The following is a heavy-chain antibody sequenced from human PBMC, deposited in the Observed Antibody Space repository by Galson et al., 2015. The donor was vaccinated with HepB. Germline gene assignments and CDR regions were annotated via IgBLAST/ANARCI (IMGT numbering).Heavy chain of an antibody. D-gene: IGHD6-19*01. J-gene: IGHJ4*02. CDR2: ISGSGGST. CDR3: AKGAQWPVTGLVDY. CDR1: GFTFSSYA. Sequence: SLSLSCAASGFTFSSYAMSWVRQAPGKGLEWVSAISGSGGSTYYADSVKGRFTISRDNSKNTLYLQMNSLRAEDTAVYYCAKGAQWPVTGLVDYWGQGTLVTVSS. V-gene: IGHV3-23*01.